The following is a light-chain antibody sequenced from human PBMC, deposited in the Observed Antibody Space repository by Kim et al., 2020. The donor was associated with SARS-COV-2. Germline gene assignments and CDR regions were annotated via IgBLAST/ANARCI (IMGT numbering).Light chain of an antibody. CDR3: QQYDNVPLT. J-gene: IGKJ4*01. Sequence: SASVGGRVTITCQASQDISTDLNWYQQKPGKAPNLLIFDASRLETGVPSRFRGSGSGTHFSFTISSLQPEDIGTYYCQQYDNVPLTFGGGTKVEI. CDR2: DAS. V-gene: IGKV1-33*01. CDR1: QDISTD.